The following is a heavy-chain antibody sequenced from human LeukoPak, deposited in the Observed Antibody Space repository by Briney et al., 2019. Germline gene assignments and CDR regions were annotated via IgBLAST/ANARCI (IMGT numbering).Heavy chain of an antibody. CDR2: IYHSGST. J-gene: IGHJ4*02. CDR1: GYSISSGYY. V-gene: IGHV4-38-2*01. D-gene: IGHD5-18*01. Sequence: PPETLSLTCAVSGYSISSGYYWGWIRQPPGKGLEWIGTIYHSGSTYYNPSLKSRVTMSVDTSKNQFSLNLSSVTAADTALYYCARHTGGYTYGLVYWGQGTLVTVSS. CDR3: ARHTGGYTYGLVY.